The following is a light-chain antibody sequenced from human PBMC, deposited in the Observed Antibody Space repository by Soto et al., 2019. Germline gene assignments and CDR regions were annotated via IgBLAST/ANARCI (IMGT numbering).Light chain of an antibody. CDR2: DAS. J-gene: IGKJ3*01. CDR1: QDITNY. V-gene: IGKV1-33*01. CDR3: LQYDISPV. Sequence: DIQMTQSPSSLSASVGDRVTITCQASQDITNYLNWYQQKPGEAPKLLIYDASNLETGVPSRFSGSGSGTDFTLTISSLQPEDIATYYCLQYDISPVFGPGTKVDIK.